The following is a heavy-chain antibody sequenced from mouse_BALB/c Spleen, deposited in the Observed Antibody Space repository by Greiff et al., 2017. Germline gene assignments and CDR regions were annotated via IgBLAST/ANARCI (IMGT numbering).Heavy chain of an antibody. V-gene: IGHV14-3*02. CDR1: GFNIKDTY. CDR2: IDPANGNT. CDR3: ARSYGSSPWYFDV. Sequence: VQLQQSGAELVKPGASVKLSCTASGFNIKDTYMHWVKQRPEQGLEWIGRIDPANGNTKYDPKFQGKATITADTSSNTAYLQLSSLTSEDTAVYYCARSYGSSPWYFDVWGAGTTVTVSS. D-gene: IGHD1-1*01. J-gene: IGHJ1*01.